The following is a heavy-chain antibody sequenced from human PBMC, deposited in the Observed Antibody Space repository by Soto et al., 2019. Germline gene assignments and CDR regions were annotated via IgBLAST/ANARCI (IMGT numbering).Heavy chain of an antibody. Sequence: GGSLRLACAASGFTFDDYAMHWVRQAPGKGLEWVSGISWNSGSIGYADSVKGRFTISRDNAKNSLYLQMNSLRAEDTALYYCAKDAITMVRGVISYYRLDVSGQGTTVTVSS. CDR2: ISWNSGSI. CDR1: GFTFDDYA. V-gene: IGHV3-9*01. J-gene: IGHJ6*01. D-gene: IGHD3-10*01. CDR3: AKDAITMVRGVISYYRLDV.